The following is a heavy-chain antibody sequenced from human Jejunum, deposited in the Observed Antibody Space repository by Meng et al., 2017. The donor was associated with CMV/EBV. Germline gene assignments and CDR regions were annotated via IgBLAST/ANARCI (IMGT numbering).Heavy chain of an antibody. CDR3: ARGAISFES. CDR2: IYSGGEKT. D-gene: IGHD3-9*01. J-gene: IGHJ5*01. Sequence: VQLQVAGPGLVKPSAVLSLTCTVSGGSSSSGDFYWSWVRQTPGKGLEWVSVIYSGGEKTYYADSVKGRFTISRDSSRNTLYLQMTSLRAGDTALYYCARGAISFESWSQGTLVTVSS. V-gene: IGHV3-66*01. CDR1: GGSSSSGDFY.